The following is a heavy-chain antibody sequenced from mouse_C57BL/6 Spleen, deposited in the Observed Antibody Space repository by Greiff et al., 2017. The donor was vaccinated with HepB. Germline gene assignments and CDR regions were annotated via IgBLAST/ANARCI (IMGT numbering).Heavy chain of an antibody. V-gene: IGHV1-55*01. Sequence: VQLQQPGAELVKPGASVKMSCKASGYTFTSYWITWVKQRPGQGLEWIGDIYPGSGSTNYNEKFKSKATLTVDTSSSTAYMQLSSLTSEDSAVYYCARSGYYGSSYGYFDVWGTGTTVTVSS. CDR3: ARSGYYGSSYGYFDV. CDR2: IYPGSGST. J-gene: IGHJ1*03. D-gene: IGHD1-1*01. CDR1: GYTFTSYW.